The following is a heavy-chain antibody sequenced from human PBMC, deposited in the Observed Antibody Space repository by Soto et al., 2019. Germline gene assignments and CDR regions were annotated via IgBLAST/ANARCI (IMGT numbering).Heavy chain of an antibody. CDR3: ASLRAAGTTNYYYYYYGMDV. V-gene: IGHV1-69*13. CDR2: IIPIFGTA. CDR1: GGTFSSYA. Sequence: SVKVSCKASGGTFSSYAISWVRQAPGQGLEWMGGIIPIFGTANYAQKFQGRVTITADESTSTAYMELSSLRSEDTAVYYCASLRAAGTTNYYYYYYGMDVWGQGTTVTVSS. D-gene: IGHD6-13*01. J-gene: IGHJ6*02.